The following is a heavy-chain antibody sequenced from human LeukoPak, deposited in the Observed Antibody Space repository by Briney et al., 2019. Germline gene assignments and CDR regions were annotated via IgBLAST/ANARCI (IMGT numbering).Heavy chain of an antibody. J-gene: IGHJ5*02. CDR1: GGSISSSSYY. V-gene: IGHV4-39*07. D-gene: IGHD6-25*01. Sequence: SETLSLTCTVSGGSISSSSYYWGWIRQPPGKGLEWIGSIYYSGSTYYNPSLKSRVTMSVDTSKNQFSLKLSSVTAADTAVYYCARDSPSGTWRTDWFDPWGQGTLVTVSS. CDR3: ARDSPSGTWRTDWFDP. CDR2: IYYSGST.